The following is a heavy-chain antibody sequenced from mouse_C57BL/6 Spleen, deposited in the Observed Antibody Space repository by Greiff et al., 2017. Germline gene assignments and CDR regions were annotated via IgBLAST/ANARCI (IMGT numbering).Heavy chain of an antibody. V-gene: IGHV3-6*01. J-gene: IGHJ2*01. CDR1: GYSITSGYY. Sequence: EVQLQESGPGLVKPSQSLSLTCSVTGYSITSGYYWNWIRQFPGNKLEWMGYISYDGSNNYNPSLKNRISITRDTSKNQFFLKLNSVTTEDTATYYCARDNGGFDYWGQGTTLTVS. CDR3: ARDNGGFDY. CDR2: ISYDGSN.